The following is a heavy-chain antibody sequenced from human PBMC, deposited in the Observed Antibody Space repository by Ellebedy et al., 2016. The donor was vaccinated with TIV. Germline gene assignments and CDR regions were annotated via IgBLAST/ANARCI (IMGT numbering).Heavy chain of an antibody. D-gene: IGHD6-13*01. Sequence: ASVKVSCKASGGTFSSYAISWVRQAPGQGLEWMGRIIPILGIANYAQKFQGRVTITADKSTSTAYMELSSLRSEDTAVYYCARDVGVGSSSWYWVYWGQGTLVTVSS. CDR2: IIPILGIA. CDR1: GGTFSSYA. CDR3: ARDVGVGSSSWYWVY. J-gene: IGHJ4*02. V-gene: IGHV1-69*04.